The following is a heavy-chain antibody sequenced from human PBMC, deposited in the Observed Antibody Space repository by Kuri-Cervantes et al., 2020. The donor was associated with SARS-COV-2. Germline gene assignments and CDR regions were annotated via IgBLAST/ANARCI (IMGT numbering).Heavy chain of an antibody. Sequence: GGSLRLSCAASGFTFSSYSMNWVRQAPGKGLEWVSSISSSSSYIYYADSVKGRFTISRGNAKNTLYLQINSLRAEDTAVYYCARGIGIAAAGHWGQGTLVTVSS. J-gene: IGHJ4*02. CDR1: GFTFSSYS. CDR2: ISSSSSYI. CDR3: ARGIGIAAAGH. D-gene: IGHD6-13*01. V-gene: IGHV3-21*01.